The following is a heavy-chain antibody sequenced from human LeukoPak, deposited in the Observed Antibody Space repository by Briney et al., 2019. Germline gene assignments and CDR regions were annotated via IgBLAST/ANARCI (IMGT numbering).Heavy chain of an antibody. D-gene: IGHD3-3*01. J-gene: IGHJ4*02. CDR1: GYTFTSYG. V-gene: IGHV1-18*01. CDR2: ISAYNGNT. Sequence: ASVKVSCKASGYTFTSYGISWVRQTPGQGLEWMGWISAYNGNTNYAQKLQGRVTMSTDTSTSTAYMELRSLRSDDTAVYYCAIDFWSGYYNYWGQGTLVTVSS. CDR3: AIDFWSGYYNY.